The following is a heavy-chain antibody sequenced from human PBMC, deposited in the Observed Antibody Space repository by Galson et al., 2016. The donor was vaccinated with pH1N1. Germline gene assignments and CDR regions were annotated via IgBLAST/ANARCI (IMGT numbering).Heavy chain of an antibody. Sequence: LSLTCTVSGGSISSNDYYWAWIRQPPGKGLEWIGTIYSSGSTYDNPSLKSRVTISVDTSKNQFSLKLSSVTAADTAVYYCAREDCSSGPCPLDSWGQGTLVIVSS. J-gene: IGHJ4*02. CDR2: IYSSGST. CDR1: GGSISSNDYY. V-gene: IGHV4-39*07. CDR3: AREDCSSGPCPLDS. D-gene: IGHD2-15*01.